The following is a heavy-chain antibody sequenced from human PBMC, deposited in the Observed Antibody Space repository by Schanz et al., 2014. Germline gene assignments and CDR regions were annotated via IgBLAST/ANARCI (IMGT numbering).Heavy chain of an antibody. J-gene: IGHJ3*01. D-gene: IGHD2-21*01. Sequence: EVQLVESGGGLVQPGGSLRLSCAASGFTFSDYGMSWVRQAPGKGLEWVASIKQEGDEKNYVDSVKGRFTISRDNSKNILTMQMSSLRAEDTALYYCTKGLLPVRALADVFDVWGQGTMVTVSP. CDR1: GFTFSDYG. CDR3: TKGLLPVRALADVFDV. V-gene: IGHV3-7*03. CDR2: IKQEGDEK.